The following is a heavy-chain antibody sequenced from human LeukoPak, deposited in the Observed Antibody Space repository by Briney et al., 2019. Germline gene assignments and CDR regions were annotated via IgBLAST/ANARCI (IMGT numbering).Heavy chain of an antibody. CDR3: AKPTGTFDFDY. D-gene: IGHD4-17*01. Sequence: PSETLSLTCTVSGGSTSSYYWTWIRQPPGKGLEWIGYIYYSGSTNYNPSLKSRVTISVDTSKNQFSLKLSSVTAADTAVYYCAKPTGTFDFDYWGQGTLVTVSS. V-gene: IGHV4-59*01. CDR2: IYYSGST. CDR1: GGSTSSYY. J-gene: IGHJ4*02.